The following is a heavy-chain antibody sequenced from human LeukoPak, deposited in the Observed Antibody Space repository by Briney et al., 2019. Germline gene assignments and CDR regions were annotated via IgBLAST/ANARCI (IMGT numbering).Heavy chain of an antibody. J-gene: IGHJ5*02. Sequence: TGGSLRLSCLASGFTFNSYAMHWVRQAPGKGLEWVSAISGSGGSTYYADSVKGRFTISRDNSKNTLYLQMNSLRAEDTAVYYCAKGPWSSGWPVDNWFDPWGQGTLVTVSS. CDR3: AKGPWSSGWPVDNWFDP. CDR1: GFTFNSYA. CDR2: ISGSGGST. D-gene: IGHD6-19*01. V-gene: IGHV3-23*01.